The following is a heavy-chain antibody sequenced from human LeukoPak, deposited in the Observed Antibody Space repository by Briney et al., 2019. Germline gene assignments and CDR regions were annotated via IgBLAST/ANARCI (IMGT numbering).Heavy chain of an antibody. CDR3: ARGTRKRHASSRYCSSTSCYRGLDAFDI. V-gene: IGHV1-18*01. CDR1: GYTFTSYG. D-gene: IGHD2-2*02. CDR2: ISAYNGNT. Sequence: ASVKVSCKASGYTFTSYGISWVRQAPGQGLEWMGWISAYNGNTNYAQKLQGRVTMTTDTSTSTAYMELRSLRSDDTAVYYCARGTRKRHASSRYCSSTSCYRGLDAFDIWGQGTMVTVSS. J-gene: IGHJ3*02.